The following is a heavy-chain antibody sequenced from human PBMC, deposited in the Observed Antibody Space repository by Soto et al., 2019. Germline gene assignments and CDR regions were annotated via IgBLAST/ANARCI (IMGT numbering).Heavy chain of an antibody. V-gene: IGHV3-48*01. CDR1: GFPFSIYS. J-gene: IGHJ6*02. CDR2: IGSGGRTI. D-gene: IGHD1-26*01. CDR3: ARGHGSVWAYGMDV. Sequence: EVLLVDSGGGLVQAGGSLRLSCAASGFPFSIYSMNWVRQAPGKGLEWVSYIGSGGRTIYYADSVKGRFTIATDNAKNPLDLQTSSLGAEQTGVYYCARGHGSVWAYGMDVWGQGTTVTV.